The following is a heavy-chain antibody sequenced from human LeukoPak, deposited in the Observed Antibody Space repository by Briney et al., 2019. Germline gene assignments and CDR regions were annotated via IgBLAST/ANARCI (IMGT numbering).Heavy chain of an antibody. D-gene: IGHD3-22*01. V-gene: IGHV3-23*01. J-gene: IGHJ4*02. CDR2: ISDSGSNT. CDR1: GITLSNYG. CDR3: AKRGVVIRVILVGFHKEAYYFDS. Sequence: GGSLRLSCAVSGITLSNYGLSWVRQAPGKGLEWVAGISDSGSNTKYADSVKGRFTISRDNPKNTLYLHMNSLRAEDTAVYFCAKRGVVIRVILVGFHKEAYYFDSWGQGALVTVSS.